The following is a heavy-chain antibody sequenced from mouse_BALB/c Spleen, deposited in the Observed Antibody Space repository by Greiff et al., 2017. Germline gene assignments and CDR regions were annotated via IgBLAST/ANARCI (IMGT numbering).Heavy chain of an antibody. V-gene: IGHV5-12-1*01. J-gene: IGHJ4*01. D-gene: IGHD1-1*01. CDR2: ISSGGGST. Sequence: VQLKESGGGLVKPGGSLKLSCAASGFAFSSYDMSWVRQTPEKRLEWVAYISSGGGSTYYPDTVKGRFTISRDNAKNTLYLQMSSLKSEDTAMYYCASPIYYYGSSYRNYYYAMDYWGQGTSVTVSS. CDR1: GFAFSSYD. CDR3: ASPIYYYGSSYRNYYYAMDY.